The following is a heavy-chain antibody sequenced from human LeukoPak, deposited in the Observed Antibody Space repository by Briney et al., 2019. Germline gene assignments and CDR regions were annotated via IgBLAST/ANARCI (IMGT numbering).Heavy chain of an antibody. Sequence: GGSLRLSCGASGFSFTSYWMHWVRQAPGKGLVWVSRINSDGSSTTYADSVKGRFTISRDNAKNTLYLQMNSLRAEDTAVYYCAREEASDWYFDLWGRGTLVTVSS. V-gene: IGHV3-74*01. CDR3: AREEASDWYFDL. D-gene: IGHD3-3*01. CDR2: INSDGSST. J-gene: IGHJ2*01. CDR1: GFSFTSYW.